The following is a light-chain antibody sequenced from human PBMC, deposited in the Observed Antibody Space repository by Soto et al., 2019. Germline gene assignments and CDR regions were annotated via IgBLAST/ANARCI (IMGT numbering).Light chain of an antibody. J-gene: IGLJ2*01. CDR3: SSYAGTTHVV. CDR1: SSDVGGYNY. V-gene: IGLV2-8*01. CDR2: EVS. Sequence: QSVLTQPPSASGSPGQSVTISCTGTSSDVGGYNYVSWYQQRPGKAPKFMIYEVSKRPSGVPDRFSGSKSGNTASLTVSGLQAEDEADYYCSSYAGTTHVVFGGGTKVTVL.